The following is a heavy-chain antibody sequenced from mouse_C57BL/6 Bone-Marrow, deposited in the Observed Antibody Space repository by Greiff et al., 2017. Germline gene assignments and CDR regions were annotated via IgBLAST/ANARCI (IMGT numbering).Heavy chain of an antibody. Sequence: VQLQEPGAELAKPGASVKLSCKASGYTFTSYWMHWVKQRPGQGLEWIGYINPSSGYTQYNQKFKDKATLTADKSSSTAYMQLSSLTYEDSAVYYWASSPLRRPVYCDVWGTGTTVTVSS. J-gene: IGHJ1*03. CDR3: ASSPLRRPVYCDV. CDR2: INPSSGYT. V-gene: IGHV1-7*01. CDR1: GYTFTSYW. D-gene: IGHD6-1*01.